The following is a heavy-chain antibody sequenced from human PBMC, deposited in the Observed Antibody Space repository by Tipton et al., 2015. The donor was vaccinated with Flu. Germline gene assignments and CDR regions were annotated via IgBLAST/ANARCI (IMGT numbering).Heavy chain of an antibody. D-gene: IGHD1-26*01. CDR2: IYYRGST. J-gene: IGHJ4*02. CDR3: ARRRIVEANYFDY. V-gene: IGHV4-59*08. Sequence: TLSLTCTVSGGSISSYYWSWIRQPPGKGLEWIGYIYYRGSTNYNPSLKNRVTISVDTSKNQFSLKLSSVTAADTAVYYCARRRIVEANYFDYWGQGTLVTVSS. CDR1: GGSISSYY.